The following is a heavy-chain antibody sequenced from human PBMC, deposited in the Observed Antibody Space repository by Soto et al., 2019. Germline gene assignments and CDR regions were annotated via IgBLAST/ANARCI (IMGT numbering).Heavy chain of an antibody. CDR3: ARVPRYYYGSGSYYKNWFDP. Sequence: QVQLQQWGAGLLKPSETLSLTCAVYGGSFSGYYWSWIRQPPGKGLEWIGEINHSGSTNYNPSLKSRVTISVDTSKNQFSLKLSSVTAADTAVYYCARVPRYYYGSGSYYKNWFDPWGQGTLVTVSS. CDR1: GGSFSGYY. J-gene: IGHJ5*02. D-gene: IGHD3-10*01. CDR2: INHSGST. V-gene: IGHV4-34*01.